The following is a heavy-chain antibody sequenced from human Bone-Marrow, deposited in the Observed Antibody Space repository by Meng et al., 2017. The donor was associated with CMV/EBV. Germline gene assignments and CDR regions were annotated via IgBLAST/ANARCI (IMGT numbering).Heavy chain of an antibody. V-gene: IGHV3-23*01. CDR3: AIVGLAGPDPRGHYYYGMDV. Sequence: GESLKISCAASEVTFNTYAMNWVRQAPGQGLVWVSAISGSGDTTYYADSVRGRFTISRDNSRNTLYLLIHSLRAEDTAVYYCAIVGLAGPDPRGHYYYGMDVWGRGNTVNVYS. CDR2: ISGSGDTT. CDR1: EVTFNTYA. J-gene: IGHJ6*02. D-gene: IGHD1-14*01.